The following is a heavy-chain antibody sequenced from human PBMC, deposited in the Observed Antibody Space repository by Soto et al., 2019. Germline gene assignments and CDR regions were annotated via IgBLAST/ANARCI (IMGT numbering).Heavy chain of an antibody. J-gene: IGHJ5*02. CDR1: GFSLSTYA. D-gene: IGHD6-13*01. V-gene: IGHV3-23*01. CDR3: TRDASRDSSARGWFDP. Sequence: PGGSLRLSCAASGFSLSTYAMTWVRQAPGKGLEWVSTIGGSGGSTYYTDALRGRFTISRDNAKNSLHLQMNSLRAEDTAVYYCTRDASRDSSARGWFDPWGPGTLVTVSS. CDR2: IGGSGGST.